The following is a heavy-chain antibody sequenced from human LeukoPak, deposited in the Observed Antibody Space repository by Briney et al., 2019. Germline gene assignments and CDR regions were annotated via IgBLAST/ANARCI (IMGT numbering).Heavy chain of an antibody. CDR3: ARDTGRDGGFDY. CDR1: GDSITSYH. CDR2: IHYTGTT. V-gene: IGHV4-59*01. J-gene: IGHJ4*02. Sequence: SETLSLTCTVSGDSITSYHWSWIRQPPGKGPGWIGFIHYTGTTNYSPSLRSRVTISLDTSKNQFSLKLSSVTAADTAVYYCARDTGRDGGFDYWGQGTLVTVSS. D-gene: IGHD1-1*01.